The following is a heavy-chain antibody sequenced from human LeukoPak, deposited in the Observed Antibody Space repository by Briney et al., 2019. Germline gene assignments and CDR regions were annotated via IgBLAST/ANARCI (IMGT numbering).Heavy chain of an antibody. CDR3: ARGRHYWQWLVQYYYYYGMDV. Sequence: ASVKVSCKASGYTFTSYDINWVRQATGQGLEWMGWMNPNSGNTGYAQKFQGRVTMTRNTSISTAYMELSSLRSEDTAVYYCARGRHYWQWLVQYYYYYGMDVWGQGTTVTVSS. D-gene: IGHD6-19*01. CDR2: MNPNSGNT. J-gene: IGHJ6*02. CDR1: GYTFTSYD. V-gene: IGHV1-8*01.